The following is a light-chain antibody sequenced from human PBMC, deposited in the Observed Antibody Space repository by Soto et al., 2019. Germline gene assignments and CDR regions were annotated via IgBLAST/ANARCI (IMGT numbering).Light chain of an antibody. CDR2: DAS. Sequence: EIVLTQSPATLSLSPGERATLSCGTSQSVGNHLVWYQQKPGQAPRLLIYDASKRATGIPARISGSGSGTDFTLTISSLEPEDFAVYYCQHRAAWPITFGGGTKVEIK. J-gene: IGKJ4*01. CDR1: QSVGNH. V-gene: IGKV3-11*01. CDR3: QHRAAWPIT.